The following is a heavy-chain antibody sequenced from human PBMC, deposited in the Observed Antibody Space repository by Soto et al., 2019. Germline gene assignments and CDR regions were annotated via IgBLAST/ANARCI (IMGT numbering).Heavy chain of an antibody. D-gene: IGHD2-2*02. CDR2: IDPSDSYT. CDR1: GYSFTSYW. J-gene: IGHJ6*02. V-gene: IGHV5-10-1*01. CDR3: ARRSCSSTSCYRIDYYYGMDV. Sequence: GESLKISCKGSGYSFTSYWISWVRQMPGKGLEWMGRIDPSDSYTNYSPSFQGHVTISADKSISTAYLQWSSLKASDTAMYYCARRSCSSTSCYRIDYYYGMDVWGQGTTVTVSS.